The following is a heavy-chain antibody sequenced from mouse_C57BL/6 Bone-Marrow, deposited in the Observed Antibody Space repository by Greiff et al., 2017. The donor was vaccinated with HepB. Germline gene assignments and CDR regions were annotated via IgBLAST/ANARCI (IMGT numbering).Heavy chain of an antibody. V-gene: IGHV1-81*01. CDR2: IYPRSGNT. Sequence: QVQLQQSGAELARPGASVKLSCKASGYTFTSYGISSVKQRTGQGLEWIGEIYPRSGNTYYNEKFKGKATLTADKSSSTAYMELRSLTSEDSAVYFCARPHYGSSYDWYFDVWGTGTTVTVSS. CDR3: ARPHYGSSYDWYFDV. D-gene: IGHD1-1*01. J-gene: IGHJ1*03. CDR1: GYTFTSYG.